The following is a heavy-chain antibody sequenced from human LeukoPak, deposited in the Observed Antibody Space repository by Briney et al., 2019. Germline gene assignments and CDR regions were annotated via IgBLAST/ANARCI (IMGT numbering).Heavy chain of an antibody. V-gene: IGHV4-31*03. J-gene: IGHJ6*02. Sequence: SETLSLTCTVSGGSISSGGYYWSWIRQHPGKGLEWIGYIYYSGSTYYNPSLKSRVTISVDTSKNQFSLRLSSVTAADTAVYYCARDQYYYDSSGYYGMDVWGQGTTVTVSS. D-gene: IGHD3-22*01. CDR1: GGSISSGGYY. CDR3: ARDQYYYDSSGYYGMDV. CDR2: IYYSGST.